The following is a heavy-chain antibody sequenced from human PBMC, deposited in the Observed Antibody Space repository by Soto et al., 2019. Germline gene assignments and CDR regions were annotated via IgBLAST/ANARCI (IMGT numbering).Heavy chain of an antibody. Sequence: PSETLSLTCSVSGGSISGYYVSWIRQSAGKGLEWIGRIDTSGTTNYNPSLKSRVAMSVDASKNHFSLNLSSVTAADTAVYYCARGPRGYVYYHGMDVWGQGTTVTVSS. CDR3: ARGPRGYVYYHGMDV. D-gene: IGHD3-10*01. V-gene: IGHV4-4*07. CDR1: GGSISGYY. J-gene: IGHJ6*02. CDR2: IDTSGTT.